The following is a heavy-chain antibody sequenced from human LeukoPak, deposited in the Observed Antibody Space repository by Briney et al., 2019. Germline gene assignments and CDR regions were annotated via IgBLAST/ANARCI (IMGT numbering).Heavy chain of an antibody. CDR3: ARDKAQDSVYYGMDV. CDR2: SSGSNYI. Sequence: SSGSNYIYYADSVKGRFTISRDNARTSLYLQMNSLRAEGTAVYYCARDKAQDSVYYGMDVWGQGTTVTVSS. J-gene: IGHJ6*02. V-gene: IGHV3-21*06. D-gene: IGHD6-6*01.